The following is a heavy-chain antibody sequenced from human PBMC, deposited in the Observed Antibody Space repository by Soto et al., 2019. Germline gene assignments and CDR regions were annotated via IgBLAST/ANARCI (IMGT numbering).Heavy chain of an antibody. CDR2: IWYDGNNK. D-gene: IGHD6-13*01. CDR1: GFTFSSYG. Sequence: QVQLVESGGGVAQPGRSLRLSCAASGFTFSSYGMHWVRQAPGKGLEWVAVIWYDGNNKYYADSVKGRFNISRDNSKNTLYXXXXXLRAEDXAVXXXXXXGIAAGDYWGQGTLVTVSS. J-gene: IGHJ4*02. V-gene: IGHV3-33*01. CDR3: XXXGIAAGDY.